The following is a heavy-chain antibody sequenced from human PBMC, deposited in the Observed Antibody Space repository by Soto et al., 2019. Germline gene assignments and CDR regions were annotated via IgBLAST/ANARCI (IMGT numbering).Heavy chain of an antibody. Sequence: PSDTLSLTCAIHCSSFPVYYWTWIRQPPGKGLEWIGEINHSGSTNYNPSLKIRVTISVDTSKNQFSLKLSSVTAADTAVYYCARTTIFGVVNTYYFDYWGQG. J-gene: IGHJ4*02. CDR2: INHSGST. D-gene: IGHD3-3*01. V-gene: IGHV4-34*01. CDR1: CSSFPVYY. CDR3: ARTTIFGVVNTYYFDY.